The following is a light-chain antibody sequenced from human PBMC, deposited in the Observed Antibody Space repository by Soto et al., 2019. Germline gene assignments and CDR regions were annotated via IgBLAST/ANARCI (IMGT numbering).Light chain of an antibody. J-gene: IGKJ1*01. CDR2: DAS. V-gene: IGKV3-20*01. CDR3: QQYSSSRT. CDR1: QGVSSSY. Sequence: EIVLKPSPGTRALCPCEGATLSRRASQGVSSSYLAWYQQKPGQVPRLLIYDASRRATGIPDRFSGSGSVTDFSLTISRLEPEDFAVYYCQQYSSSRTFGQGTKVDI.